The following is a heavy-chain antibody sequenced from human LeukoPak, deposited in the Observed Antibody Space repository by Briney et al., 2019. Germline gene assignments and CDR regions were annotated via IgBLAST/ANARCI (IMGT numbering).Heavy chain of an antibody. CDR2: ISSSSSYI. V-gene: IGHV3-21*01. D-gene: IGHD6-13*01. CDR3: ARGGRYSSRRDWYFDL. J-gene: IGHJ2*01. CDR1: GFTFSSYS. Sequence: GGSLRLSCAASGFTFSSYSMNWVRQAPGKGLEWVSSISSSSSYIYYADSVKGRFTISRDNAKNSLYLQMNSLRAEDTAVYYCARGGRYSSRRDWYFDLWGRGTLVTVSS.